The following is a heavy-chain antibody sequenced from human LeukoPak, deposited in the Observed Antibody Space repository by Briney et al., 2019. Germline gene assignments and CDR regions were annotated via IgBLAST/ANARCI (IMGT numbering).Heavy chain of an antibody. CDR1: GASISSSY. CDR3: ARGNYDSRGYSNAFDI. Sequence: PSETLSLTCTVSGASISSSYWSWIRQPPRKRLEWIGYIYYSGSTNSNPSLKSRVTISADTSKNQFSLKLSSVTAADTAVYYCARGNYDSRGYSNAFDIWGQGAMVTVSS. D-gene: IGHD3-22*01. V-gene: IGHV4-59*01. J-gene: IGHJ3*02. CDR2: IYYSGST.